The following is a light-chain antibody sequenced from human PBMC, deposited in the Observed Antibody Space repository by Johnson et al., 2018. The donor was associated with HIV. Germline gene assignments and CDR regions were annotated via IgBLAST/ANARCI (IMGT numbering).Light chain of an antibody. Sequence: LTQPPSVSAALGQKVTVSCAGSSSNIGKNYVSWYQQLPGTAPKVLIYESNKRPSGIPDRFSGSKSDTSATLGITGLQTGDEADYYCGAWDSSLRVYVFGTGTKVTVL. CDR2: ESN. V-gene: IGLV1-51*02. J-gene: IGLJ1*01. CDR3: GAWDSSLRVYV. CDR1: SSNIGKNY.